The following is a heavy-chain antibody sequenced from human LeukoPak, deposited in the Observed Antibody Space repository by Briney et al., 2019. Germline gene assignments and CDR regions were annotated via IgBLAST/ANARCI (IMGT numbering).Heavy chain of an antibody. CDR2: INWNGGST. CDR1: GFTFSSYA. CDR3: AGDQEPDIVVVPAAPFDY. D-gene: IGHD2-2*01. Sequence: PGGSLRLSCAASGFTFSSYAMNWVRQAPGKGLEWVSGINWNGGSTGYADSVKGRFTISRDNAKNSLYLQMNSLRAEDTALYYCAGDQEPDIVVVPAAPFDYWGQGTLVTVSS. V-gene: IGHV3-20*04. J-gene: IGHJ4*02.